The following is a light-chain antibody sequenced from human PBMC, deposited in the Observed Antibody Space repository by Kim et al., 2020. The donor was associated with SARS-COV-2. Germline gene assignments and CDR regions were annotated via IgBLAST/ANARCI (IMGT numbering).Light chain of an antibody. V-gene: IGLV1-47*01. J-gene: IGLJ2*01. Sequence: ELTQPPSASGTPGQRVTISCSGSSSNIGSNYVYWYQQLPGTAPKLLIYRNNQRPAGVPDRFSGSKSGTSASLAISGLRSEDEADYYCAAWDDSLSVVVFGGGTQLTVL. CDR3: AAWDDSLSVVV. CDR2: RNN. CDR1: SSNIGSNY.